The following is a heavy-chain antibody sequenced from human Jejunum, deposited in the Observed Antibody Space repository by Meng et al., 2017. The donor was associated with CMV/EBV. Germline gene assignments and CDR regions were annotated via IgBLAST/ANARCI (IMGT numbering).Heavy chain of an antibody. CDR2: INPSGSTA. V-gene: IGHV3-74*01. J-gene: IGHJ4*02. CDR3: ATAGNYRLDT. D-gene: IGHD5-24*01. CDR1: GLTFSSYW. Sequence: CEASGLTFSSYWRHWVRQAPGKRLVWVSRINPSGSTANYADAVKGRFSISRDNAKNTLYLKMNGLRADDTAVYYCATAGNYRLDTWGQGTLVTVSS.